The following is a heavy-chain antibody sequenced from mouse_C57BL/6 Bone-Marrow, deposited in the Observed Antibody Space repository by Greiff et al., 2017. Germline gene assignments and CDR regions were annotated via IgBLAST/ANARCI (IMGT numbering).Heavy chain of an antibody. CDR1: GYTFTDYE. CDR2: IDPETGGT. V-gene: IGHV1-15*01. D-gene: IGHD1-1*01. Sequence: VKVVESGAELVRPGASVTLSCKASGYTFTDYEMHWVKQTPVHGLEWIGAIDPETGGTAYNQKFKGKAILTADKSSSTAYMELRSLTSEDSAVYYCMGDYGSSQSYFDYWGQGTTLTVSS. CDR3: MGDYGSSQSYFDY. J-gene: IGHJ2*01.